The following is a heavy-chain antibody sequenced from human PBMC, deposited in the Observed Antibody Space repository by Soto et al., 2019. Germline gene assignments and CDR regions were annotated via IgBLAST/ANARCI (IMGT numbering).Heavy chain of an antibody. D-gene: IGHD2-2*01. J-gene: IGHJ4*02. Sequence: QVQLVESGGGVVQPGRSLRLSCVASGFTFSNYGMHWVRQAPGKGLEWVALVSYNGRKEYYADSVKGRFSISRDNSKNTLYVQMNTLRDEDTAVYYCAKDSLRGEVPAALNFDYWGRVTLVTVSS. V-gene: IGHV3-30*18. CDR1: GFTFSNYG. CDR3: AKDSLRGEVPAALNFDY. CDR2: VSYNGRKE.